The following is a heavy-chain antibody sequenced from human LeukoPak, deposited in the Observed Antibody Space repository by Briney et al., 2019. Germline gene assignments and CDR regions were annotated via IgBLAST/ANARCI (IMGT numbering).Heavy chain of an antibody. CDR2: IYDSGST. V-gene: IGHV4-39*07. D-gene: IGHD3-22*01. CDR3: ARVSSGYFDY. Sequence: SETLSLTCTVSGGSIRSSYYYWGWIRQPPGKGLEWIGSIYDSGSTYYNPSLKSRVTISVDTSKNQFSLKLSSVTAADTAVYYCARVSSGYFDYWGQGTLVTVSS. J-gene: IGHJ4*02. CDR1: GGSIRSSYYY.